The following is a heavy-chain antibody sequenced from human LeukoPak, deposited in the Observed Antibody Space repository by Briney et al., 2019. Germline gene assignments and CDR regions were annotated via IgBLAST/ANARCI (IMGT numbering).Heavy chain of an antibody. CDR1: GDFITASY. Sequence: PSETLSLTCTVSGDFITASYWSWIPHPPGKGLEWIGYVYYSGSTEYNPSLRSRVTISLEMSKHQFSLNVTSVTAADTAVYYCATNTGTVFDYWGQGALVTVSS. CDR2: VYYSGST. V-gene: IGHV4-59*01. D-gene: IGHD7-27*01. CDR3: ATNTGTVFDY. J-gene: IGHJ4*02.